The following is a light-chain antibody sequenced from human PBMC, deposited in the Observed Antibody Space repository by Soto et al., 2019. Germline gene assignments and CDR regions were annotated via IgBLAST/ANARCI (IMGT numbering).Light chain of an antibody. CDR3: YAFAGSHPWV. CDR1: SSDVGGYNY. J-gene: IGLJ3*02. CDR2: DVT. V-gene: IGLV2-11*01. Sequence: QSALTQPRSVSGSPGQSVTISCTGTSSDVGGYNYVSWYQQHPGKAPKLMISDVTRRPSGVPDRFSGSKSGNTASLTISGLQDDDEFDYYCYAFAGSHPWVFGGGTKLTVL.